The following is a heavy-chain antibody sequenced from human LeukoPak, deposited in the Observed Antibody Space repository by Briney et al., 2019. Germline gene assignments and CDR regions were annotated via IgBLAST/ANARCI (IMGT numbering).Heavy chain of an antibody. D-gene: IGHD3-16*01. V-gene: IGHV4-34*01. Sequence: PSETLSLTCAVYGGSFSGYYWSWIRQPPGKGLEWIGEINHSGSTNYNPSLKSRVTISVDTSKNQFSLKLSSVTAADTAVYYCARGIMITFGKSRRGYYFDYWGQGTLVTVSS. J-gene: IGHJ4*02. CDR1: GGSFSGYY. CDR3: ARGIMITFGKSRRGYYFDY. CDR2: INHSGST.